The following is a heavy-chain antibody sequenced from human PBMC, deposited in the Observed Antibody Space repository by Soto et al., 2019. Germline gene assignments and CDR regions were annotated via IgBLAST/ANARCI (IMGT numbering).Heavy chain of an antibody. Sequence: PSESLTISCKGSGYSFTSYWIGWVRQMPGKDLEWMGIIYPGDSDTRYSPSFQGQVTISADKSISTAYLQWSSLKASDTAMYYCARQSYYDSSGYYSDGYYYGMDVWGQGTTVTVSS. CDR1: GYSFTSYW. V-gene: IGHV5-51*01. CDR2: IYPGDSDT. CDR3: ARQSYYDSSGYYSDGYYYGMDV. J-gene: IGHJ6*01. D-gene: IGHD3-22*01.